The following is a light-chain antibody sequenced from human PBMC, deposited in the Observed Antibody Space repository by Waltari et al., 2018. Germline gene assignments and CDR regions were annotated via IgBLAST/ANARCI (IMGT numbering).Light chain of an antibody. CDR1: RSNIGTNT. CDR3: ATWDDSLNGVV. V-gene: IGLV1-44*01. Sequence: QSVLTQPPSASGTPGQGVTISCSGSRSNIGTNTVNWYQQLPGTAPKVLMYSNNQRPSGVPDRFSGSKSGTSASLAVSGLQSEDEGDYYCATWDDSLNGVVFGGGTKLTVV. J-gene: IGLJ2*01. CDR2: SNN.